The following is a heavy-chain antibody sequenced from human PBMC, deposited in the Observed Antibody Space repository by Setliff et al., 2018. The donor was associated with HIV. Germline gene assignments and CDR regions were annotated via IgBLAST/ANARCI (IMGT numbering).Heavy chain of an antibody. J-gene: IGHJ4*02. Sequence: ASVKVSCKASGYNFTNYGINWVRQDPGQGLEWMGWINTNTGNPTYAQGFTGRFVFSLDTSVSTAYLQISSLKAEDTAVYYCARDEGRQVPSSSWIDYWGQGTLVTVSS. V-gene: IGHV7-4-1*02. CDR1: GYNFTNYG. D-gene: IGHD6-13*01. CDR2: INTNTGNP. CDR3: ARDEGRQVPSSSWIDY.